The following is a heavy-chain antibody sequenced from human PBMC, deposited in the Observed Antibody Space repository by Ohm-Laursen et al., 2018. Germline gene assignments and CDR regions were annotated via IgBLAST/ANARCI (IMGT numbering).Heavy chain of an antibody. CDR2: FYYSGST. J-gene: IGHJ4*02. CDR3: ARYGSGRYIPD. CDR1: GGSISSYY. Sequence: SQTLSLTCTVSGGSISSYYWSWIRQPPGKGLEWIGFFYYSGSTNYNPSLKSRVTIPVDTSKNQFSLKLSSVTAADTAVYYCARYGSGRYIPDWGQGTLVTVSS. V-gene: IGHV4-59*08. D-gene: IGHD3-10*01.